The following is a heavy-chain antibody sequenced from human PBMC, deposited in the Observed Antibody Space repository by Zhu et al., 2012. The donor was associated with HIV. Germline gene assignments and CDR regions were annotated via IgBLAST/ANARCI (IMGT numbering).Heavy chain of an antibody. CDR3: ASWPYILTGYLDY. CDR1: GGSISSGDYY. Sequence: QVQLQESGPGLVKPSQTLSLTCTVSGGSISSGDYYWSWIRQPPGKGLEWIGYIYYSGSTYYTPSLKSRVTISVDTSKNQFSLKLTSVTAADAAVYYCASWPYILTGYLDYWGQGTLVTVSS. CDR2: IYYSGST. V-gene: IGHV4-30-4*01. D-gene: IGHD3-9*01. J-gene: IGHJ4*02.